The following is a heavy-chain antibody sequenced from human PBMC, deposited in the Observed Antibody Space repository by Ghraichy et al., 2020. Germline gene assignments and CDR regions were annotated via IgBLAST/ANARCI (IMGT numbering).Heavy chain of an antibody. D-gene: IGHD3-10*01. CDR1: GGSISSYY. J-gene: IGHJ2*01. CDR3: ARERALWFGDPGWYFDL. V-gene: IGHV4-59*01. Sequence: SETLSLTCTVSGGSISSYYWSWIRQPPGKGLEWIGYIYYSGSTNYNPSLKSRVTISVDTSKNQFSLKLSSVTAAATAVYYCARERALWFGDPGWYFDLWGRGTLVTVSS. CDR2: IYYSGST.